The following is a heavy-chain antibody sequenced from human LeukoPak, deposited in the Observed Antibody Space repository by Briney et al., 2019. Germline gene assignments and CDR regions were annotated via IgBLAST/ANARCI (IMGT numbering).Heavy chain of an antibody. D-gene: IGHD3-22*01. Sequence: APVKVSCKASGYTFTSYGISWVRQAPGQGLEWMGWISAYNGNTNYAQKLQGRVTMTTDTSTSTAYMELRSLRSEDTAVYYCARVGSSGYYPGRVEYWGQGTLVTVSS. CDR2: ISAYNGNT. CDR1: GYTFTSYG. CDR3: ARVGSSGYYPGRVEY. V-gene: IGHV1-18*01. J-gene: IGHJ4*02.